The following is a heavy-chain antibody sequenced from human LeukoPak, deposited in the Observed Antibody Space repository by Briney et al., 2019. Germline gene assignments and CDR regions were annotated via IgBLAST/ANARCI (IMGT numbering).Heavy chain of an antibody. Sequence: GGSLRLXCAASGFTFNSYGMNWVRQAPGKGLEWVAFIRYDGSNKYYADSVKGRFIISRDNSKNTLYLQMNSLRAENTALYYCAKRIEMATKISGALDVWGQGTMVTVSS. V-gene: IGHV3-30*02. D-gene: IGHD5-24*01. CDR1: GFTFNSYG. J-gene: IGHJ3*01. CDR3: AKRIEMATKISGALDV. CDR2: IRYDGSNK.